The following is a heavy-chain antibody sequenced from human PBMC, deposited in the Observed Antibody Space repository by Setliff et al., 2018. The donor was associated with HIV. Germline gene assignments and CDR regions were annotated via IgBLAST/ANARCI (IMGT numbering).Heavy chain of an antibody. V-gene: IGHV4-34*01. CDR1: GGSFSGYY. D-gene: IGHD2-15*01. CDR3: ARQRLGNCSGARCSFSGMDV. CDR2: INHSGST. J-gene: IGHJ6*02. Sequence: PSETLSLTCAVYGGSFSGYYWSWIRQPPGKGLEWIGEINHSGSTNYNPSLKSRVTISVDMSKNQFSLKLSSVTAADTAVYYCARQRLGNCSGARCSFSGMDVWGPGTTVTVS.